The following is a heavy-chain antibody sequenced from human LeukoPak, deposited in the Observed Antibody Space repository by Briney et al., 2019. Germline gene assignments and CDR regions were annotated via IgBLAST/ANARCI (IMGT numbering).Heavy chain of an antibody. D-gene: IGHD3-22*01. CDR2: ISSSSSTI. CDR3: ATGDYYDSSGHFDY. V-gene: IGHV3-48*04. Sequence: GGSLRLSCAASGFTFSSYRMNWVRQAPGKGLEWVSYISSSSSTIYYADSVKGRFTISRDNAKNSLYLQMNSLRAEDTAVYYCATGDYYDSSGHFDYWGQGTLVTVSS. CDR1: GFTFSSYR. J-gene: IGHJ4*02.